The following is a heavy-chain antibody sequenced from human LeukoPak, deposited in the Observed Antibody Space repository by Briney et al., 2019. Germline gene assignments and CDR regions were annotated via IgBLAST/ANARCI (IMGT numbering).Heavy chain of an antibody. CDR3: AREGLDYGGTLNWFDP. D-gene: IGHD4-23*01. CDR2: IYYSGST. Sequence: SETLSLTCTVSGGSISSYYWSWIRQPPGKGLEWIGYIYYSGSTNYNPSLKSRVTISIDTSKNQFSLKVTSVTVADTAVYYCAREGLDYGGTLNWFDPWGQGTLVTVSS. J-gene: IGHJ5*02. CDR1: GGSISSYY. V-gene: IGHV4-59*12.